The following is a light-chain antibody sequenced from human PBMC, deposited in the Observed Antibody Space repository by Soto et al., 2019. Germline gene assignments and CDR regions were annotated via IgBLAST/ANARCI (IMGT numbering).Light chain of an antibody. CDR3: KQYDSSPWM. Sequence: EMVLTQSPGTLSLSPGERATLSCRASQSVSSSFLAWYQQKPGQAPRLLIYGASSRATGIPDRFSGSGSGTDFTLTISRLEPEDFAVYYCKQYDSSPWMFGQGTKVEIK. J-gene: IGKJ1*01. V-gene: IGKV3-20*01. CDR2: GAS. CDR1: QSVSSSF.